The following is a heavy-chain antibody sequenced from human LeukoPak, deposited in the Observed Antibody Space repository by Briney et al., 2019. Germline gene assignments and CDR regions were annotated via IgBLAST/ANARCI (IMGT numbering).Heavy chain of an antibody. CDR1: GFTFSSYA. Sequence: GGSLRLSCAASGFTFSSYAMHWVRQAPGKGLEWVAVISYDGSNKHYADSVKGRFTISRDNSKNTLYLQMNSLRAEDTAVYYCARVGDYDFWSGFMDVWGQGTTVTVSS. CDR2: ISYDGSNK. D-gene: IGHD3-3*01. J-gene: IGHJ6*02. V-gene: IGHV3-30-3*01. CDR3: ARVGDYDFWSGFMDV.